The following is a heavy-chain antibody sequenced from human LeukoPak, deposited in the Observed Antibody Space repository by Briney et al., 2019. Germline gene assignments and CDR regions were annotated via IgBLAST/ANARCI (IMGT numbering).Heavy chain of an antibody. D-gene: IGHD2-2*01. Sequence: GGSLRLSCAASGFTFSSYAMSWVRQAPGKGLEWVSAISGSGGSTYYADSVKGRFTISRDTSKNTLYLQMNDLGAEDTAVYYCAKQRGSYAYDVLDYWGQGTLVTVSS. CDR1: GFTFSSYA. V-gene: IGHV3-23*01. J-gene: IGHJ4*02. CDR2: ISGSGGST. CDR3: AKQRGSYAYDVLDY.